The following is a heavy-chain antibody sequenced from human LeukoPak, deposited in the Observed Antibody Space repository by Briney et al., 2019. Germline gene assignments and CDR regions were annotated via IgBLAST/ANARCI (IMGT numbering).Heavy chain of an antibody. CDR3: ANIRGG. V-gene: IGHV3-7*03. CDR1: GFTFNSYW. CDR2: IKQDVSEK. D-gene: IGHD3-16*01. J-gene: IGHJ4*02. Sequence: GGSLRLSCAASGFTFNSYWMTWVRQAPGKGLEWVANIKQDVSEKLYVDSVKGRFAISRDNAKNSLYLQLNSLRVEDPAVYYCANIRGGWGQGTLVTVSS.